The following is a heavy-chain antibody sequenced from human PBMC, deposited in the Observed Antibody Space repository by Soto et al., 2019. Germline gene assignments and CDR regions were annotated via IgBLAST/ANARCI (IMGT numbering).Heavy chain of an antibody. Sequence: QVQLQESGPGLVKSSETLSLTCAISGGYIHSSDWRTWVRQPPGKGLEWIGEVHQSGGTNYNPSLKSRVSVELDKSKNQFSLKLRSVTAADTGVYYCAGGVDHWCQGILVTVSS. CDR2: VHQSGGT. CDR1: GGYIHSSDW. J-gene: IGHJ4*02. CDR3: AGGVDH. V-gene: IGHV4-4*02.